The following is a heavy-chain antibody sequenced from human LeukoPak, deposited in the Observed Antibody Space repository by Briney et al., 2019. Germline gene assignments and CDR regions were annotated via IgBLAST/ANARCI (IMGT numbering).Heavy chain of an antibody. CDR3: AKVDYYDSSGYGLDY. V-gene: IGHV1-69*05. CDR1: GGTFSSYA. Sequence: SVKVSCKASGGTFSSYAISWVRQAPGQGLEWMGGIIPIFGTANYAQKFQGRVTITTDESTSTAYMELSSLRAEDTAVYYCAKVDYYDSSGYGLDYWGQGTLVTVSS. D-gene: IGHD3-22*01. CDR2: IIPIFGTA. J-gene: IGHJ4*02.